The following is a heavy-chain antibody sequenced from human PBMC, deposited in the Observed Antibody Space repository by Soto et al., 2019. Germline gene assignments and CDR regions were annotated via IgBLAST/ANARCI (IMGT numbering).Heavy chain of an antibody. CDR1: GGSSGSGGYY. D-gene: IGHD2-8*01. J-gene: IGHJ3*02. CDR2: IYYSGST. Sequence: PSETLSLTCTVSGGSSGSGGYYWSWIRQHPGKGLEWIGYIYYSGSTYYNPSLKSRVTISVDTSKNQFSLKLSSVTAADTAVYYCAREDVGYCTNGVCSDRSFDIWGQGTMVTVSS. CDR3: AREDVGYCTNGVCSDRSFDI. V-gene: IGHV4-31*03.